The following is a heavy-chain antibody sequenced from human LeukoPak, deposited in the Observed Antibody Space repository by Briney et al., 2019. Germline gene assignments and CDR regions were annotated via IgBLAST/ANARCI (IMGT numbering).Heavy chain of an antibody. Sequence: PGGSLRLSCAASGFTFSSYAMSWVRQAPGEGLEWVSATSGSGGSTYYADSVKGRFTISRDDSKNTLYLQMNSLRAEDTAVYYCAPMSVADYWGQGTLVTVSS. J-gene: IGHJ4*02. CDR3: APMSVADY. CDR1: GFTFSSYA. V-gene: IGHV3-23*01. CDR2: TSGSGGST.